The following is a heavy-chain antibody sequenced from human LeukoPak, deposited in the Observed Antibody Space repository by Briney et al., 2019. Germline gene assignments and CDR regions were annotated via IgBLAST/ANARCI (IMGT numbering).Heavy chain of an antibody. CDR1: GYTFTSYG. CDR3: AREAWDYGSLSY. J-gene: IGHJ4*02. Sequence: APVKVSCKASGYTFTSYGISWVRQAPGQGLEWMGWISAYNGNTNYAQKLQGRVTMTTDTSTSTAYMELRSLRSDDTAVYYCAREAWDYGSLSYWGQGTLVTVSS. V-gene: IGHV1-18*01. CDR2: ISAYNGNT. D-gene: IGHD4-17*01.